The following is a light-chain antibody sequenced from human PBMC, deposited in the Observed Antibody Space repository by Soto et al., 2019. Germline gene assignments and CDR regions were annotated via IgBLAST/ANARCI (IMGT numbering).Light chain of an antibody. Sequence: QSALTQPASVSGSPGQSITISCTGSSSDVGGHNHVSWYQQHPGKAPKLITYEVGNRPSGVSNRFSGSKSGNTASLTISGFQAEDEADYYCNSYTSSSTHVFGTGTQLTVL. CDR1: SSDVGGHNH. CDR2: EVG. J-gene: IGLJ1*01. CDR3: NSYTSSSTHV. V-gene: IGLV2-14*01.